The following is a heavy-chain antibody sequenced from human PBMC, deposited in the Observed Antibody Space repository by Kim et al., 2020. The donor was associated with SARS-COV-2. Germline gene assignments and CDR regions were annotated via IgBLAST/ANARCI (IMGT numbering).Heavy chain of an antibody. CDR2: IWYDGSNK. CDR3: ARDPGRSSGYYFDY. D-gene: IGHD3-22*01. V-gene: IGHV3-33*01. Sequence: GGSLRLSCAASGFTFSSYGMHWVRQAPGKGLEWVAVIWYDGSNKYYTDSVKGRFTISRDNSKNTLYLQMNSLRAEDTAVYYCARDPGRSSGYYFDYWGQG. J-gene: IGHJ4*02. CDR1: GFTFSSYG.